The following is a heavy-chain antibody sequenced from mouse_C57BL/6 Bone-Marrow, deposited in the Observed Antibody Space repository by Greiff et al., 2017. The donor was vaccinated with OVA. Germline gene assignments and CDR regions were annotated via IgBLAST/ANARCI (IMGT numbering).Heavy chain of an antibody. J-gene: IGHJ2*01. CDR1: GYTFTDYE. D-gene: IGHD2-1*01. V-gene: IGHV1-15*01. Sequence: VKLVESGAELVRPGASVTLSCKASGYTFTDYEMHWVKQTPVHGLEWIGAIDPETGGTAYNQKFKGKAILTADKSSSTAYMELRSLTSEDSAVYYCTRQGTTMVRRYFDYWGQGTTLTVSS. CDR3: TRQGTTMVRRYFDY. CDR2: IDPETGGT.